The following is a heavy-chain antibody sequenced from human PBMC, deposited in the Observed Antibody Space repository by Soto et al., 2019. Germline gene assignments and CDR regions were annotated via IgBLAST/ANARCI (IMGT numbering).Heavy chain of an antibody. D-gene: IGHD4-17*01. CDR3: ARNVDYFDP. CDR2: INTGNGNS. J-gene: IGHJ5*02. CDR1: GYTFTRYA. V-gene: IGHV1-3*04. Sequence: QVQLVQSGPEVTKPGASVKVSCKASGYTFTRYAMNWVLLSPGQGLEWMGWINTGNGNSHYSQKFQGRVTFTRDTSETTAYMELTGLRPEDTAIYFCARNVDYFDPWGQGTLVTVSS.